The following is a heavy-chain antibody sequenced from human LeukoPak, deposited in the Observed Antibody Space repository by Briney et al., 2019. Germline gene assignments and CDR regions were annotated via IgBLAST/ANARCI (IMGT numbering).Heavy chain of an antibody. CDR2: IWYDGSNK. J-gene: IGHJ1*01. Sequence: TGGSLRLSCAASGFTFSNHGMHWVRQAPGKGLEWVAVIWYDGSNKYYADSVKGRFTISRGNSKNTLYLQMNSLRAEDTAIYYCAKDTRSRYLQDWGQGTLVTASS. CDR3: AKDTRSRYLQD. V-gene: IGHV3-33*06. D-gene: IGHD3-16*01. CDR1: GFTFSNHG.